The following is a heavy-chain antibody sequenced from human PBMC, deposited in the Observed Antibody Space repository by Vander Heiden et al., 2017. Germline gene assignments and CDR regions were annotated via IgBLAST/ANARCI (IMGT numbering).Heavy chain of an antibody. J-gene: IGHJ4*02. V-gene: IGHV1-2*07. Sequence: VQLVQSGAEVKVPGATVKVSCKASGYTFIDYYTHWLRQAPGQGLEWMGWINPNSGATAYAHNFQGRVTVTRDTSISTAYMELSRLTSDDTAVYYCASESGSYYHYWGQGTLVTVSS. CDR1: GYTFIDYY. D-gene: IGHD1-26*01. CDR3: ASESGSYYHY. CDR2: INPNSGAT.